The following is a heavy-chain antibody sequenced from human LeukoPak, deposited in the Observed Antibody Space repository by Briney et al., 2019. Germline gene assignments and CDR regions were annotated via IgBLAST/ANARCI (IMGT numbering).Heavy chain of an antibody. CDR1: GFTFSSYS. D-gene: IGHD5-12*01. V-gene: IGHV3-21*01. Sequence: GGSLRLSCAASGFTFSSYSMNWVRQAPGKGLEWVSSISSSSSYIYYADSVKGRFTISRDNAKNSLYLQMNSLRAEDTAVYYCARDNPQRDGYNGYWGQGTLVTVSS. CDR3: ARDNPQRDGYNGY. CDR2: ISSSSSYI. J-gene: IGHJ4*02.